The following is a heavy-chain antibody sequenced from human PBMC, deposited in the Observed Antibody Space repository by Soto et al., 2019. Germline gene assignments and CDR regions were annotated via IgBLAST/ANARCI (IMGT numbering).Heavy chain of an antibody. CDR3: AMDLRNNYGRDV. J-gene: IGHJ6*02. CDR1: GGTFSSYA. V-gene: IGHV1-69*01. CDR2: IIPIFGTA. Sequence: QVQLVQSGAEVKKPGSSVKVSCKASGGTFSSYAISWVRQAPGQGLEWMGGIIPIFGTANYAQKFQGRVTITADEATSTAYMELSSVRTEDTSLYYCAMDLRNNYGRDVWGQGTTVTVSS.